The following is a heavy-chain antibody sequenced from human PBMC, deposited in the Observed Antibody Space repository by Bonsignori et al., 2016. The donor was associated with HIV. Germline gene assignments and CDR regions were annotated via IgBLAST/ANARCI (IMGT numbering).Heavy chain of an antibody. D-gene: IGHD2/OR15-2a*01. CDR2: ISSSSTYI. CDR3: AREARGFSIFLDAFDI. Sequence: WIRQPPGKGLDGVSSISSSSTYIYYADSVKGRFTISRDNAKNSLYLQMNSLRAEDTAVYYCAREARGFSIFLDAFDIWGQGTMVTVSS. V-gene: IGHV3-21*01. J-gene: IGHJ3*02.